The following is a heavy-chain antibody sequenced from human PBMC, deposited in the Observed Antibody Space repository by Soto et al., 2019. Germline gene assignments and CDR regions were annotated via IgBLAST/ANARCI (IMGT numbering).Heavy chain of an antibody. J-gene: IGHJ6*02. CDR3: ARTAAAGKYYYGMDV. CDR1: GYSFTSYW. D-gene: IGHD6-13*01. CDR2: IYPGDSDT. V-gene: IGHV5-51*01. Sequence: GESLKISCKGSGYSFTSYWIGWVRQMPGKGLELMGVIYPGDSDTRYSPSFQGQVTISADKSISTAYLQWSSLKASDTAMYYCARTAAAGKYYYGMDVWGQGTTVTVSS.